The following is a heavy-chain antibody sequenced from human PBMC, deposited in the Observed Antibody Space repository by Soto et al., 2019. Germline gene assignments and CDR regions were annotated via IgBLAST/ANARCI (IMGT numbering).Heavy chain of an antibody. Sequence: QVQLVESGGGLVKPGGSLRLSCAASGFTFSDYYMTWIRQAPGKGLEWVSYISSSTSHTNYADSVKGRFTISRDNAKNSLFLQMNSLRAADTAVYYCASGRGAAAAYFDSWGQGTLVTVSS. CDR3: ASGRGAAAAYFDS. CDR1: GFTFSDYY. V-gene: IGHV3-11*05. J-gene: IGHJ4*02. CDR2: ISSSTSHT. D-gene: IGHD6-13*01.